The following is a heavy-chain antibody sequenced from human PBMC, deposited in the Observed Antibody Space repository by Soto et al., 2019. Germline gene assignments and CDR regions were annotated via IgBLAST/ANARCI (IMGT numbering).Heavy chain of an antibody. Sequence: PSETLSLTCTVSGGSISSYYWSWIRQPPGKGLEWIGYIYYSGSTNYNPSLKSRVTISVDTSKNQFSLKLSSVTAADTAVYYCARVWAGAFDFWGQGTMVTGSS. J-gene: IGHJ3*01. D-gene: IGHD1-26*01. V-gene: IGHV4-59*01. CDR3: ARVWAGAFDF. CDR2: IYYSGST. CDR1: GGSISSYY.